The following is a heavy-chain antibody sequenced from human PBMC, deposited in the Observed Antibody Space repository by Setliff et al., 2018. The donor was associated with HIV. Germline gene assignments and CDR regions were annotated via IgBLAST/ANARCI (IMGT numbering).Heavy chain of an antibody. CDR2: MRNKDYSYIT. V-gene: IGHV3-72*01. D-gene: IGHD3-3*01. CDR3: TRNQGSSFGHGFDY. Sequence: GGSLRLSCAASGFTFSTYAMDWVRQAPGKGLEWVGRMRNKDYSYITDYAASVKGRFTISRDDLKNSLFLQMNSLKTEDTAVYYCTRNQGSSFGHGFDYWGRGTLVTVSS. CDR1: GFTFSTYA. J-gene: IGHJ4*02.